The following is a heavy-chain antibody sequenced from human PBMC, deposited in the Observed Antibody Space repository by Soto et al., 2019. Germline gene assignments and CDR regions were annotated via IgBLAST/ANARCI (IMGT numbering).Heavy chain of an antibody. CDR1: GFSLSTSGVV. CDR2: IYWDDDN. V-gene: IGHV2-5*02. CDR3: AHGLEGANLDY. D-gene: IGHD1-26*01. J-gene: IGHJ4*02. Sequence: QITLKESGPTLVKPTQTLTLTCTFSGFSLSTSGVVVGWIRQPPGKALEWLALIYWDDDNGYSPSLKSRLTITKDTSKHQVVLTMTNMDPVDTATYYCAHGLEGANLDYWGQGTLVTVSS.